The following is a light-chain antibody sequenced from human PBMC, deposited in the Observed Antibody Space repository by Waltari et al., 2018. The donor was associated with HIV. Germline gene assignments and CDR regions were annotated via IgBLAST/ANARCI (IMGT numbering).Light chain of an antibody. CDR1: NAY. CDR2: ENN. J-gene: IGLJ2*01. Sequence: QSVLTQPPSVSAAPGQKVTISCSGSNAYVSWYQQLPGTAPKLLIYENNKRPSGIPDRFSGSKSGTSATLGITGLQTGDEADYYCAAWADSLGMAFGGGTKLTVL. CDR3: AAWADSLGMA. V-gene: IGLV1-51*02.